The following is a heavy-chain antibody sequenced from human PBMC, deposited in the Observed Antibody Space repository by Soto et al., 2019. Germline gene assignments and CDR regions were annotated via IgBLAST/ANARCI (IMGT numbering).Heavy chain of an antibody. D-gene: IGHD3-3*01. V-gene: IGHV1-69*01. J-gene: IGHJ6*02. CDR3: ARGVLRFLEWFSYYGMDV. Sequence: QVQLVQSGAEVKKPGSSVKVSCKASGGTFSSYAISWVRHAPGQGLEWMGGIIPIFGTANYAQKFQGRVTITADEYTSTAYMELSSLRSEDTAVYYCARGVLRFLEWFSYYGMDVWGQGTTVTVSS. CDR1: GGTFSSYA. CDR2: IIPIFGTA.